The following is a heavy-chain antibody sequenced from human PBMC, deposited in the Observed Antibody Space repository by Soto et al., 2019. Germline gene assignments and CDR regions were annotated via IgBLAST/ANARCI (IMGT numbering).Heavy chain of an antibody. D-gene: IGHD6-19*01. CDR3: ACTASVADASFSFDI. J-gene: IGHJ3*02. CDR1: GYSFTSYW. V-gene: IGHV5-51*01. CDR2: IYPGDSDT. Sequence: GESLKISCKGSGYSFTSYWIGWVRQMPGKGLEWMGIIYPGDSDTRYSPSFQGQVTISAAKSISTAYLQWSSLKASDTAMYYCACTASVADASFSFDIWGQGTMVTVSS.